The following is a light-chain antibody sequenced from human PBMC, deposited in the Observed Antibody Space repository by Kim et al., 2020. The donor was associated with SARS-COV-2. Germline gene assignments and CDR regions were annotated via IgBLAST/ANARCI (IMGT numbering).Light chain of an antibody. CDR3: SSYTSSSTRV. J-gene: IGLJ3*02. Sequence: QSITISCTRTSSDVGGYNYVSWYQQHPGKAPKLMIYDVSNRPSGVSNRFSGSKSGNTASLTISGLQAEDEADYYCSSYTSSSTRVFGGGTQLTVL. V-gene: IGLV2-14*03. CDR1: SSDVGGYNY. CDR2: DVS.